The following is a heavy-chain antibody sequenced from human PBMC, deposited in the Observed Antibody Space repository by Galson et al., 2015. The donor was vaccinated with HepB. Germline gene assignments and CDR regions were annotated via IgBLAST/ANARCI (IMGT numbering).Heavy chain of an antibody. V-gene: IGHV1-69*13. CDR2: IIPIFGTA. CDR1: GGTFSSYA. Sequence: SVKVSCKASGGTFSSYAISWVRQAPGQGLEWMGGIIPIFGTANYAQKFRGRVTITADESTSTAYMELSSLRSEDTAVYYCATDQGYCSSTSCYKGNYYYMDVWGKGTTVTVSS. J-gene: IGHJ6*03. CDR3: ATDQGYCSSTSCYKGNYYYMDV. D-gene: IGHD2-2*02.